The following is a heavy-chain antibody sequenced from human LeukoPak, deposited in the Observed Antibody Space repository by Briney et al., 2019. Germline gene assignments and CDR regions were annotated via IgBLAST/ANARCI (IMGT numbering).Heavy chain of an antibody. J-gene: IGHJ4*02. D-gene: IGHD1-26*01. CDR2: INPNGGGT. CDR3: ARDPSGSWQWFDY. Sequence: GASAKVSCKASGYTFTSYYVHWVRQAPGQGLEWMGVINPNGGGTSYAQRFQGRVTMTRDTSTRTVYMEVSSLRSEDTAVYYCARDPSGSWQWFDYWGQGTLITVSS. CDR1: GYTFTSYY. V-gene: IGHV1-46*01.